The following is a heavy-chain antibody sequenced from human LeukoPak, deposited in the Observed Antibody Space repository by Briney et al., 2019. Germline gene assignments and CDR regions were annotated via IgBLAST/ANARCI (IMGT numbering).Heavy chain of an antibody. CDR3: AREGPRGNSQFDY. D-gene: IGHD2/OR15-2a*01. CDR1: GFTFSSYG. CDR2: IWYDGSNK. J-gene: IGHJ4*02. V-gene: IGHV3-33*01. Sequence: GGSLRLSCAASGFTFSSYGMHWVRQAPGKGLEWVALIWYDGSNKYYADSVKGRLTISRDNSKNTLYIQMNSLRAEDTAVYYCAREGPRGNSQFDYWGQGTLVTVSS.